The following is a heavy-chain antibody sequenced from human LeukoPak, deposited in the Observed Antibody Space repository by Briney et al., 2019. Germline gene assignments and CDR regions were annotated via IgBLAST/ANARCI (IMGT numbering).Heavy chain of an antibody. CDR3: ATWNVRYCSGGSCYFDY. CDR1: GYTFTGYY. Sequence: ASVKVSCKASGYTFTGYYMHWVRQAPGQGLEWMGWINPNSGGTNYAQKFQGRVTMTRDTSISTAYMELSSLRSEDTAVYYCATWNVRYCSGGSCYFDYWGQGTLVTVSS. D-gene: IGHD2-15*01. CDR2: INPNSGGT. J-gene: IGHJ4*02. V-gene: IGHV1-2*02.